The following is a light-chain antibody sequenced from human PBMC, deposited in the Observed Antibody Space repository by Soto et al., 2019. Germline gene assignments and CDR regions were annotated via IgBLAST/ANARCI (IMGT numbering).Light chain of an antibody. Sequence: DIVMTQSPATLSVSPGERATLSCRARQNISSNLAWYQQQPGQAPRVLIDGASTRATGIPARFSGSGSGTEFTLTSSSLQAEDFAGYYCQQYNKWLWTFGQGTKVEIK. CDR2: GAS. V-gene: IGKV3-15*01. J-gene: IGKJ1*01. CDR1: QNISSN. CDR3: QQYNKWLWT.